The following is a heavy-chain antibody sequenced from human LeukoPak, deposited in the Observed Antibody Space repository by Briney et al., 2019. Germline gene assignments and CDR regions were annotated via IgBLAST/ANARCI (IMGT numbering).Heavy chain of an antibody. V-gene: IGHV3-53*01. CDR2: IYSGSST. CDR1: GFTVSSNY. CDR3: ARDYGSGSYPLSMDV. D-gene: IGHD3-10*01. J-gene: IGHJ6*02. Sequence: GGSLRLSCAASGFTVSSNYMSWVRQAPGKGLEWVSVIYSGSSTYYADSVKGRFTISRDNSKNTLYLQMNSLRAEDTAVYYCARDYGSGSYPLSMDVWGQGTTVTVSS.